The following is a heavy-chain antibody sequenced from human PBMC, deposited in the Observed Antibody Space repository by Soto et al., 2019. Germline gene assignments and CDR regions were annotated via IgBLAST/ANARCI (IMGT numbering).Heavy chain of an antibody. J-gene: IGHJ3*02. CDR3: ARRYSSAFDI. D-gene: IGHD6-13*01. CDR1: GGSISSYY. V-gene: IGHV4-59*08. CDR2: IYYSGST. Sequence: QVQLQESGPGLVKPSETLSLTCTVSGGSISSYYWSWIRQPPGKGLEWIGYIYYSGSTNYNPSLXSXVXIXXDTSKNQFSLKLSSVTAADTAMYYCARRYSSAFDIWGQGTMVTVSS.